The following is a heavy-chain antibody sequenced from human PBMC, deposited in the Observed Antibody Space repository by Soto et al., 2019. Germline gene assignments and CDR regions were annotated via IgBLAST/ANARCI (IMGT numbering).Heavy chain of an antibody. D-gene: IGHD2-15*01. J-gene: IGHJ3*02. CDR1: GFTFSDYY. CDR3: ARFHCSGGSCYPAGAFDI. Sequence: GGSLRLSCAASGFTFSDYYMSWIRQAPGKGLEWVSYISSSGSTIYYADSVKGRVTISRDNAKNSLYLQMNSLRAEDTAVYYCARFHCSGGSCYPAGAFDIWGQGTMVTVSS. V-gene: IGHV3-11*01. CDR2: ISSSGSTI.